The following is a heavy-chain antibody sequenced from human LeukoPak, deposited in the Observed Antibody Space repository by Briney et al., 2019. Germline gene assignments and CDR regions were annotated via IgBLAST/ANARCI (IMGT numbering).Heavy chain of an antibody. CDR2: ISSNGGST. V-gene: IGHV3-64*01. Sequence: PGGSLRLSCAASGFTFSSYAMHWVRQAPGKGLEYVSAISSNGGSTYYANSVKGRFTISRDNSKNTLYLQVGSLRAEDMAVYYCTRDHDFWSGRGPWFDPWGQGTLVTVSS. D-gene: IGHD3-3*01. CDR1: GFTFSSYA. CDR3: TRDHDFWSGRGPWFDP. J-gene: IGHJ5*02.